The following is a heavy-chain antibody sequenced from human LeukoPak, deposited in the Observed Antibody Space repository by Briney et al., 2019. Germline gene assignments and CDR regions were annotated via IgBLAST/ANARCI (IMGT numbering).Heavy chain of an antibody. Sequence: SETLSLTCAVYGGSFSGYYWSWIRQPPGKGLEWIGEINHSGSTNYNPSLKSRVTISVDTSKNQFSLKLSSVTAADTAVYYCARDFNVGYCSSTSCSIDAFDIWGQGTMVTVSS. CDR2: INHSGST. J-gene: IGHJ3*02. CDR3: ARDFNVGYCSSTSCSIDAFDI. CDR1: GGSFSGYY. D-gene: IGHD2-2*01. V-gene: IGHV4-34*09.